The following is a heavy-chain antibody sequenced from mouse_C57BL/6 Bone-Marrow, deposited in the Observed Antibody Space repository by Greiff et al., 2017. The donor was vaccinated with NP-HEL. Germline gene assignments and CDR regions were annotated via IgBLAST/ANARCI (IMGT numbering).Heavy chain of an antibody. CDR1: GYTFTSYW. J-gene: IGHJ3*01. CDR3: ARVEGNYSSFAY. CDR2: IDPSDSYT. V-gene: IGHV1-59*01. Sequence: VQLQQPGAELVRPGTSVKLSCKASGYTFTSYWMHWVKQRPGQGLEWIGVIDPSDSYTNYNQKFKGKATLTVDTSSSTAYMQLSSLTSEDSAVYYCARVEGNYSSFAYWGQGTLVTVSA. D-gene: IGHD2-1*01.